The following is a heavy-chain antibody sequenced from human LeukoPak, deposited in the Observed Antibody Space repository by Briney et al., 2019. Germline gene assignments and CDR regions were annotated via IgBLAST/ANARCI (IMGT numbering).Heavy chain of an antibody. Sequence: SETLSLTCTVSGGSISSSSYYWGWIRQPPGKGLEWIGSIYYSGSTYYNPSLKSRITISVDTSKNQFSLKLSSVTAADTAVYYCARHARGLLWFGEFDYWGQGTLVTVSS. CDR1: GGSISSSSYY. CDR3: ARHARGLLWFGEFDY. D-gene: IGHD3-10*01. V-gene: IGHV4-39*01. CDR2: IYYSGST. J-gene: IGHJ4*02.